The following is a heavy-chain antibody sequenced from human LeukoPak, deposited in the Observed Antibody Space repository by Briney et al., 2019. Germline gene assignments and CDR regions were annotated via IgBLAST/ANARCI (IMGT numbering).Heavy chain of an antibody. D-gene: IGHD6-25*01. J-gene: IGHJ6*03. CDR3: ARDQTEQRSYYYYYYMDV. V-gene: IGHV3-48*03. CDR1: GFTFGNFE. Sequence: GGSLRLSCAASGFTFGNFEMNWARQAPGKGLEWISYISPSGITTYYADSVKGRFTISRDNAKNSLYLQMNSLRAEDTAVYYCARDQTEQRSYYYYYYMDVWGKGTTVTVSS. CDR2: ISPSGITT.